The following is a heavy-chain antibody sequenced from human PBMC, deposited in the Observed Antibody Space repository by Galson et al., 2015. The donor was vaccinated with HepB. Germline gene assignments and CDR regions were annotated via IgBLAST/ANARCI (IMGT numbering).Heavy chain of an antibody. D-gene: IGHD2-15*01. V-gene: IGHV3-7*01. CDR2: IKQDGSEK. CDR1: GFTFSSYW. CDR3: ARVPQQGYCSGGSCYLGYYYYYYYMDV. Sequence: SLRLSCAASGFTFSSYWMSWVRQAPGKGLEWVANIKQDGSEKYYVDSVKGRFTISRDNAKNSLYLQMNSLRAEDTAVYYCARVPQQGYCSGGSCYLGYYYYYYYMDVWGKGTTVTVSS. J-gene: IGHJ6*03.